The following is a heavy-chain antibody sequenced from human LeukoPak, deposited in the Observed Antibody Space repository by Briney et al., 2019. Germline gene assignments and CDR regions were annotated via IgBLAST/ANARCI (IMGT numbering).Heavy chain of an antibody. V-gene: IGHV4-34*01. D-gene: IGHD2-15*01. J-gene: IGHJ4*02. CDR1: GGSFSGYY. CDR3: ARLSSFGSGGSCYDY. CDR2: INHSGST. Sequence: SETLSLTCAVYGGSFSGYYWSWIRQPPGKGLEWIGEINHSGSTNYNPSLKSRVTISVDTSKNQFSLKLSSVTAADTAAYYCARLSSFGSGGSCYDYWGQGTLVTVSS.